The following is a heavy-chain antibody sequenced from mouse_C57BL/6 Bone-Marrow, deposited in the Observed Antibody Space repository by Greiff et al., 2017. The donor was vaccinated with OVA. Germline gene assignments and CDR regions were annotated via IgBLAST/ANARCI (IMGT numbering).Heavy chain of an antibody. CDR3: TILWLRNY. CDR1: GFNITDDY. Sequence: VQLQQSGAELVRPGASVKLSCTASGFNITDDYMHWVKQRPEQGLEWIGWIDPENGDTEYASKFQGKATITADTSSNTAYLQLSSLTSEDTAVYYCTILWLRNYWGQGTTLTVSS. J-gene: IGHJ2*01. CDR2: IDPENGDT. D-gene: IGHD2-2*01. V-gene: IGHV14-4*01.